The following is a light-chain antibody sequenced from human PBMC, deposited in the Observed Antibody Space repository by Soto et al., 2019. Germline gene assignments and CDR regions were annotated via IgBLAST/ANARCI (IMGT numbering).Light chain of an antibody. J-gene: IGLJ3*02. V-gene: IGLV2-14*01. CDR1: SSDVGGYNY. Sequence: QSVLTQPASVSGSPGQSIAISCTGTSSDVGGYNYVSWYQQHPGKAPKLMIYDVSVRPSGISTRFSGSKSGNTASLTISGLQADDEADYYCTSYTSQSTVVFGGGTKVTVL. CDR2: DVS. CDR3: TSYTSQSTVV.